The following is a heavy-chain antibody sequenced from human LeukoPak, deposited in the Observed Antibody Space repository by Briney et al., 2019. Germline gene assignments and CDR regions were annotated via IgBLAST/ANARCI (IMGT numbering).Heavy chain of an antibody. CDR1: GYTFTGYY. Sequence: GASVTVSCKASGYTFTGYYMHWVRQAPGQGLEWMGWINPNSGGTNYAQKFQGRVTMTRDTSISTAYMELSRLRSDDTAVYYCARDEMLDIVVVPAASLGMDVWGQGTTVTVSS. J-gene: IGHJ6*02. V-gene: IGHV1-2*02. CDR2: INPNSGGT. CDR3: ARDEMLDIVVVPAASLGMDV. D-gene: IGHD2-2*03.